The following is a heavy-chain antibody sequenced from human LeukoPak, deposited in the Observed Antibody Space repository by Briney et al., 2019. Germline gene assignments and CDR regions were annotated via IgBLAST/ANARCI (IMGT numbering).Heavy chain of an antibody. CDR1: GFTFSSYA. V-gene: IGHV3-64*01. Sequence: GGSLRLSCAASGFTFSSYATHWVRQAPGKGLEYVSAISSNGGSTYYANSVKGRFTISRDNSKNTLYLQMGSLRAEDMAVYYCARSAYYYDSSGYQIVYYFDYWGQGTLVTVSS. D-gene: IGHD3-22*01. J-gene: IGHJ4*02. CDR3: ARSAYYYDSSGYQIVYYFDY. CDR2: ISSNGGST.